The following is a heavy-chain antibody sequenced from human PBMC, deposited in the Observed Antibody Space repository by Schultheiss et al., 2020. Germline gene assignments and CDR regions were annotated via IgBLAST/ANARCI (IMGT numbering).Heavy chain of an antibody. V-gene: IGHV3-23*01. Sequence: GGSLRLSCAASGFTFSSYAMNWVRQAPGKGLEWVSTISVSGTNTHYADSVKGRFTISRDNPKNTLFLQMNSLRAEDTAFYYCAQDFDSTGYYEGSSWGQGTLVTVSS. CDR1: GFTFSSYA. CDR3: AQDFDSTGYYEGSS. J-gene: IGHJ5*02. D-gene: IGHD6-19*01. CDR2: ISVSGTNT.